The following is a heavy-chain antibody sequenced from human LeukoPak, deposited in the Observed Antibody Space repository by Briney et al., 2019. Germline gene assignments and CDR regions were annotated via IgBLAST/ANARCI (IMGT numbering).Heavy chain of an antibody. CDR1: GYTFISYG. D-gene: IGHD2-15*01. J-gene: IGHJ5*02. CDR3: ARVRDCSGGSCYGNNWFDP. Sequence: ASVKVSCKASGYTFISYGISWVRQAPGQGLEWMGWISAYNAKTNYAQRLQGRVTMTTDTSTSTAYMELRSLRSDDTAVYYCARVRDCSGGSCYGNNWFDPWGQGTLVTVSS. CDR2: ISAYNAKT. V-gene: IGHV1-18*01.